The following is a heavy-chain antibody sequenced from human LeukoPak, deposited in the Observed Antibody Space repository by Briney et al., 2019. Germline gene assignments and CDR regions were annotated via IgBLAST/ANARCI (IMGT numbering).Heavy chain of an antibody. V-gene: IGHV1-69*13. Sequence: EASVKVSCKASGYTFTSYGISWVRQAPGQGLEWMGGIIPIFGTANYAQKFQGRVTITADESTSTAYMELSSLRSEDTAVYYCARYSSSSYYYYGMDVWGQGTTVTVSS. D-gene: IGHD6-13*01. J-gene: IGHJ6*02. CDR2: IIPIFGTA. CDR3: ARYSSSSYYYYGMDV. CDR1: GYTFTSYG.